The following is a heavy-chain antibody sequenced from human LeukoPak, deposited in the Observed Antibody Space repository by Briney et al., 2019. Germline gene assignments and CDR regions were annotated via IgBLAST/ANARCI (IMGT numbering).Heavy chain of an antibody. CDR2: FDPEDGET. CDR1: GYTLTELS. Sequence: VASVKVSCKVSGYTLTELSMHWVRQAPGKGLEWMGGFDPEDGETIYAQKFQGRVTMTEDTSTDTAYMELSSLRSEDAAVYYCATNGELAILFDYWGQGTLVTVSS. D-gene: IGHD3-10*01. V-gene: IGHV1-24*01. CDR3: ATNGELAILFDY. J-gene: IGHJ4*02.